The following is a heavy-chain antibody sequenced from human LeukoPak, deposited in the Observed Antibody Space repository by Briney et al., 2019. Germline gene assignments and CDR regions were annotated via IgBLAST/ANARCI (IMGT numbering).Heavy chain of an antibody. CDR3: ARDSGTTGEVKFDP. CDR1: GDSISRYY. J-gene: IGHJ5*02. CDR2: IYNGGII. V-gene: IGHV4-4*07. Sequence: SETLSLTCTVSGDSISRYYWSWIRQPAGKGLEWIGRIYNGGIITYNPSLKSRVTMSIDTSTNKFSLRLRFVTAADTAVYYCARDSGTTGEVKFDPWGQGTLVTVSS. D-gene: IGHD3-10*01.